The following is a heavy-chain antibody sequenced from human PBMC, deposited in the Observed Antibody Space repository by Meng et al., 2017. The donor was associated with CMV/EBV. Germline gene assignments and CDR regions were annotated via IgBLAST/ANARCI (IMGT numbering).Heavy chain of an antibody. CDR3: AGGLDPTTVENWFDP. V-gene: IGHV1-8*01. Sequence: ASVKVSCKASGYTFTSYDINWVRQATGQGLEWMGWMNPNSGNTGYAQKFQGRVTMTRNTSISTAYMELSSLRSEDTAVYYCAGGLDPTTVENWFDPWGQGTLVTVSS. CDR2: MNPNSGNT. CDR1: GYTFTSYD. J-gene: IGHJ5*02. D-gene: IGHD4-23*01.